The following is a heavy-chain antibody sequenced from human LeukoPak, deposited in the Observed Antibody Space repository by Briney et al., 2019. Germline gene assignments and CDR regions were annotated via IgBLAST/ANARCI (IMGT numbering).Heavy chain of an antibody. J-gene: IGHJ4*02. Sequence: GGSLTLSCAASGFTFSSYSMNWVRQAPGKGLEWVSSISSSSSYIYYADSVKGRCTISRDNDKNSLYLQMNSLRAEDTAVYYCARDRRYCSGGSCSLYFDYWGQGTLVTVSS. D-gene: IGHD2-15*01. CDR1: GFTFSSYS. CDR2: ISSSSSYI. CDR3: ARDRRYCSGGSCSLYFDY. V-gene: IGHV3-21*01.